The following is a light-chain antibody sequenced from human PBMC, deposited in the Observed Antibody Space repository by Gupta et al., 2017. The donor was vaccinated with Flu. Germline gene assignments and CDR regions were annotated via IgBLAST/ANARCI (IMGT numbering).Light chain of an antibody. V-gene: IGLV2-23*01. J-gene: IGLJ1*01. CDR2: GGN. CDR1: SIDVGSSDL. Sequence: QSALTQPASVSGSPGQSITISCSGTSIDVGSSDLVSWYQPHLGKAPKVIIYGGNKRPSGGSKRITWSKTDNTASLTISRLQGEDEAKYYCCSRLRGGGYIFETSTKVTVL. CDR3: CSRLRGGGYI.